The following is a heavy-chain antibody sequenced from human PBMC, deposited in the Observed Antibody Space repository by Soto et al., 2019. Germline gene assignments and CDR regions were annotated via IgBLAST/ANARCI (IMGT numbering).Heavy chain of an antibody. Sequence: LTCTVSGGSISSYYWSWIRQPPGKGLEWIGYIYYSGSTNYNPSLKSRVTISVDTSKNQFSLKLSSVTAADTAVYYCARRVSVMAAGTYYYYYYMDVWGKGTTVTVSS. CDR3: ARRVSVMAAGTYYYYYYMDV. V-gene: IGHV4-59*08. CDR1: GGSISSYY. D-gene: IGHD6-13*01. J-gene: IGHJ6*03. CDR2: IYYSGST.